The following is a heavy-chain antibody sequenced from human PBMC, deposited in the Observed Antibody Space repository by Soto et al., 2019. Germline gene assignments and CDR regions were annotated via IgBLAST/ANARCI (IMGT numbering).Heavy chain of an antibody. D-gene: IGHD2-15*01. Sequence: QVQLVQSGAEVKKHGSSVKVSCKASGGTFSSYTISWVRQAPGQGLEWMGRIIPILGIANYAQKFQGRVTITADKSTNTAYMELSSMRSEDTAVYYCARLTLPRVRHAFDIWGQGTMVTVSS. J-gene: IGHJ3*02. V-gene: IGHV1-69*02. CDR3: ARLTLPRVRHAFDI. CDR2: IIPILGIA. CDR1: GGTFSSYT.